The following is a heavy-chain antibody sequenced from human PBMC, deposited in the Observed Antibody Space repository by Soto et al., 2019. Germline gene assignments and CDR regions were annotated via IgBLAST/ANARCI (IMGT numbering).Heavy chain of an antibody. V-gene: IGHV1-18*01. Sequence: VKVSCNASGSPFTSYGISWLRESPGQGLEWMGWISAYNGNTNCAQKLQGRVTMTTDTSTSTAYMELRSLRSDDTAVYYCASDSSGWYGGWFDPWGQGTLVTVSS. D-gene: IGHD6-19*01. CDR1: GSPFTSYG. CDR3: ASDSSGWYGGWFDP. CDR2: ISAYNGNT. J-gene: IGHJ5*02.